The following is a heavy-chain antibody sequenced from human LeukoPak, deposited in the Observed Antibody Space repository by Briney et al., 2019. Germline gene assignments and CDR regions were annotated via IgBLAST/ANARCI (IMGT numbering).Heavy chain of an antibody. Sequence: TSETLSLTCTVSGGSISSGGYYWSWIRQHPGKGLEWIGYIYYSGSTYYNPSLKSQVTISVDTSKNQFSLKLSSVTAADTAVYYCARDLGTRRSNRLIYYYGMDVWGQGTTVTVSS. V-gene: IGHV4-31*01. CDR3: ARDLGTRRSNRLIYYYGMDV. D-gene: IGHD6-13*01. CDR1: GGSISSGGYY. J-gene: IGHJ6*02. CDR2: IYYSGST.